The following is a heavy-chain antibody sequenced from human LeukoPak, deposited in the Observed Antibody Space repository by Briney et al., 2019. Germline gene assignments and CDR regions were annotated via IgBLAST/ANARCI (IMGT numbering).Heavy chain of an antibody. CDR3: AKDGVSAFDY. Sequence: SGGSLRLSCAASGFTFSSYGMHWVRQAPGKGLEWVAFIRYDGSNKYYADSVKGRFTISRDNSKNTLYLQMNSLGAEDTAVYYCAKDGVSAFDYWGQGTLVTVSS. D-gene: IGHD6-13*01. CDR2: IRYDGSNK. J-gene: IGHJ4*02. CDR1: GFTFSSYG. V-gene: IGHV3-30*02.